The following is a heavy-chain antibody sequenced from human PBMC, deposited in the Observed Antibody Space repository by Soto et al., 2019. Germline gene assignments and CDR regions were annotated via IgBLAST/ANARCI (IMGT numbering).Heavy chain of an antibody. J-gene: IGHJ4*02. Sequence: QVQLQESGPGLVKPSETLSLTCSVSGGSVSNYYWSWFRQPAGKGLEWIGRIYTGGSTNYNPSLKSRVTLAVDTSNNQFSMRLTSVTAADTAVYYCARANVGPPGGGSWTMPFDFWGQGTLVTVSS. CDR3: ARANVGPPGGGSWTMPFDF. CDR2: IYTGGST. V-gene: IGHV4-4*07. D-gene: IGHD2-15*01. CDR1: GGSVSNYY.